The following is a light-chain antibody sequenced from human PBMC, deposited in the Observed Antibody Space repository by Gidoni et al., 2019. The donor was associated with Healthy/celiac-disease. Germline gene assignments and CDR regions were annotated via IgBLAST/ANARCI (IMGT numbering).Light chain of an antibody. CDR1: SSDVGGYNY. V-gene: IGLV2-14*01. CDR3: SSYTSSSTVV. J-gene: IGLJ2*01. Sequence: QSALTQPASVSESPGQSITISCTGTSSDVGGYNYVSWYQQHPGKAPKLMIYEVSHRPSGVSKRLSGAKSGNTASLTISGLQAEDEADYYCSSYTSSSTVVFGGGTKLTVL. CDR2: EVS.